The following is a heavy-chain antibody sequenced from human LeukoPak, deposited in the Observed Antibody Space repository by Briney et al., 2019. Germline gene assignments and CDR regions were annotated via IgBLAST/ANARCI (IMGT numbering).Heavy chain of an antibody. CDR2: ISSNGGST. J-gene: IGHJ2*01. V-gene: IGHV3-64D*06. Sequence: GGSLRLSCSASGFTFSSYAMHWVRQAPGKGLEYVSAISSNGGSTYYADSVKGRFTISRDNSKNTLYLQMSSLRAEDTAVYYCARESTSWYFDLWGRGTLVTVSS. CDR3: ARESTSWYFDL. CDR1: GFTFSSYA. D-gene: IGHD2-2*01.